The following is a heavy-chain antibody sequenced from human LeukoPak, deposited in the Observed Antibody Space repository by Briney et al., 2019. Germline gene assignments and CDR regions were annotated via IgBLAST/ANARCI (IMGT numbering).Heavy chain of an antibody. J-gene: IGHJ4*02. CDR3: AKGDRDYGYLFDY. CDR2: VSASGSST. CDR1: GFTFSNHA. V-gene: IGHV3-23*01. Sequence: PGGSLRLSCAASGFTFSNHAMSWVRQAPGKGLEWVSAVSASGSSTYYADSVKGRFTISRDNSKNTLFLQMNSLRAEDTAVYYCAKGDRDYGYLFDYWGQGTLVTVSS. D-gene: IGHD3-10*01.